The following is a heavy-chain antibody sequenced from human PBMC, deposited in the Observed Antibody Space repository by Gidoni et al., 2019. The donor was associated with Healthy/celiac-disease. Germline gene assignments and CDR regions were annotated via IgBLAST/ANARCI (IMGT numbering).Heavy chain of an antibody. J-gene: IGHJ4*02. D-gene: IGHD3-22*01. CDR2: INHSGST. CDR3: ARGGVVVTANYFDY. Sequence: QVQLQQWGAGLLKPSETLSLTCAVYGWSFSGYYWSWIRQPPGKGLEWIGAINHSGSTNYNPSLKSRVTISGDTSKNQFSLKLSSVTAADTAVYYCARGGVVVTANYFDYWGQGTLVTVSS. CDR1: GWSFSGYY. V-gene: IGHV4-34*01.